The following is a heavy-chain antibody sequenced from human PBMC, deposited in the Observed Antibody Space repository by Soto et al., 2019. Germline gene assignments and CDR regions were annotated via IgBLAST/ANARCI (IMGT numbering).Heavy chain of an antibody. J-gene: IGHJ4*02. CDR3: AKDLFPTSGQRFFFES. Sequence: WGYLLVSCISSGFTFRTYTMNLVRQAPGKGLDWVSTILHDETPFYTDSVKGRFTISRDNVRGTLYLQMNGLRVEDAAVYFCAKDLFPTSGQRFFFESWGQGSLVTVSS. V-gene: IGHV3-23*01. D-gene: IGHD2-21*01. CDR2: ILHDETP. CDR1: GFTFRTYT.